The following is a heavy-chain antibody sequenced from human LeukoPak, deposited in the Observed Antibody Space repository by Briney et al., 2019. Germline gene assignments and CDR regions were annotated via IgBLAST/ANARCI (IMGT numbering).Heavy chain of an antibody. CDR2: IKQDGSEK. D-gene: IGHD1-26*01. CDR1: GFTFSSYW. CDR3: ARGSRGIVGATNDY. Sequence: GGSLRLSCAASGFTFSSYWMSWVRQAPGKGLEWVANIKQDGSEKYYVDSVKGRFTISRDNAKNSLYLQMNSLRAEDTAVYYCARGSRGIVGATNDYWGQGTLVTVSS. J-gene: IGHJ4*02. V-gene: IGHV3-7*01.